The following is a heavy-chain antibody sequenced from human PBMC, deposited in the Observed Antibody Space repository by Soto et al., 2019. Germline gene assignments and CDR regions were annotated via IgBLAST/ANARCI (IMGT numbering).Heavy chain of an antibody. J-gene: IGHJ4*02. V-gene: IGHV1-18*01. D-gene: IGHD3-3*01. CDR3: ARDGPHISIFGYGDY. CDR2: ISAYNGNT. CDR1: GYTFASYA. Sequence: ASVKVSCKASGYTFASYAIGWMRQAPGQGLEWMGWISAYNGNTNYAQKLQGRVTMTTDTSTCTAYMELRSLRSDDTAVYYCARDGPHISIFGYGDYWGQGNLVTVSS.